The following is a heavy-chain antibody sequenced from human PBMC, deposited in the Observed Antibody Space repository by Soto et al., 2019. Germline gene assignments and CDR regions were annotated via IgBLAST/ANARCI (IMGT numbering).Heavy chain of an antibody. CDR3: ARRITSSFDY. D-gene: IGHD1-20*01. CDR2: ITGSGDYT. V-gene: IGHV3-23*01. Sequence: EVQLLESGGGLVQPGGSLRLSCVASGFTFSIYTMNWVRQAPGKGLEWVSVITGSGDYTNYADSVKGRFTISRDNSKNTLYLQINSLRAEDTAVYFCARRITSSFDYWGQGTLVTVSS. CDR1: GFTFSIYT. J-gene: IGHJ4*02.